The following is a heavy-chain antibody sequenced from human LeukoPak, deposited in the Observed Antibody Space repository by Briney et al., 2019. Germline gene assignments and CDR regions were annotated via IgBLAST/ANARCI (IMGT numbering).Heavy chain of an antibody. V-gene: IGHV4-59*08. D-gene: IGHD3-10*01. CDR1: GGSISSYY. CDR3: ARLRRPGIFDY. J-gene: IGHJ4*02. Sequence: SETLSLTCTVSGGSISSYYWSWIRQPPGKGLEWIGYMYYSGSTNYKPSLKSRVTVSVDTSKNQFSLKLSSMIAADTAVYYCARLRRPGIFDYWGQGTLVTVSS. CDR2: MYYSGST.